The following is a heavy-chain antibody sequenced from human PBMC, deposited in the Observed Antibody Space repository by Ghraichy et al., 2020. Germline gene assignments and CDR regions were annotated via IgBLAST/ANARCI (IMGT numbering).Heavy chain of an antibody. Sequence: GGSLRLSCAASGFTFSNYAMSWVRQAPGKGLEWVSAISPNGPSTLYADSVKGRFLISRDNSKNTLYLQMNSLRGEDTAVYYCASPGGNYYERSGYAPFDYWGQGTLVTVSS. CDR1: GFTFSNYA. D-gene: IGHD3-22*01. CDR2: ISPNGPST. CDR3: ASPGGNYYERSGYAPFDY. V-gene: IGHV3-23*01. J-gene: IGHJ4*02.